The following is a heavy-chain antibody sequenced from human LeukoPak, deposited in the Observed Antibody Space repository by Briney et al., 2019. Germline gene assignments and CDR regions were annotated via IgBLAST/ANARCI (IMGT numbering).Heavy chain of an antibody. V-gene: IGHV4-30-4*08. D-gene: IGHD3-3*01. J-gene: IGHJ4*02. CDR1: GGSISSGDYY. CDR2: IYYSGST. CDR3: ARQIIGGLPKPYYFDY. Sequence: PSETLSLTCTVSGGSISSGDYYWSWIRQPPGKGLEWIGYIYYSGSTYYNPSLKSRVTISVDTSKNQFSLKLSSVTAADTAVYYCARQIIGGLPKPYYFDYWGQGTLVTVSS.